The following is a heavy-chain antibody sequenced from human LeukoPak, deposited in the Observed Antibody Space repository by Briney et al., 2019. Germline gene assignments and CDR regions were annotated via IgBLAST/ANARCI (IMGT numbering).Heavy chain of an antibody. Sequence: ASVKVSCKASGYTFTSYYMHWVRQAPGQGLEWMGIINPSGGSTSYAQKFQGRVTMTRDTSTSTVYMELSSLRSEDTAMYYCARQGIAAAYWFDPWGQGTLVTVSS. CDR3: ARQGIAAAYWFDP. CDR2: INPSGGST. D-gene: IGHD6-13*01. V-gene: IGHV1-46*01. CDR1: GYTFTSYY. J-gene: IGHJ5*02.